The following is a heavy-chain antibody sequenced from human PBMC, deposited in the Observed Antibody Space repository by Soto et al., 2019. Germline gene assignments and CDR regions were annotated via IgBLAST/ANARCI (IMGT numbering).Heavy chain of an antibody. CDR1: GGTFSSYA. J-gene: IGHJ5*02. D-gene: IGHD3-3*01. V-gene: IGHV1-69*01. CDR2: IIPIFGTA. CDR3: ARVSNDFWSGYLSWFDP. Sequence: QVQLVQSGAEVKKPGSSVKVSCKAPGGTFSSYAISWVRQAPGQGLEWMGGIIPIFGTANYAQKFQGRVTITADESTSTAYMELSSLRSEDTAVYYCARVSNDFWSGYLSWFDPWGQGTLVTVSS.